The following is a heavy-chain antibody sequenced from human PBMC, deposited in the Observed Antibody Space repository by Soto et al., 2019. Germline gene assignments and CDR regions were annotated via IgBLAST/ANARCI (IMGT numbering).Heavy chain of an antibody. V-gene: IGHV4-59*01. CDR3: ARNVDTTRAYYFDY. D-gene: IGHD5-18*01. CDR2: IYYSGRT. Sequence: QVQLQESGPGLVKPSETLSLTCTVSGGSISSYYWSWIRQPPGKGLEWIGYIYYSGRTNYNPSLKSRVTILVDTSKNHFSLKLTSVTAADTAVYYCARNVDTTRAYYFDYWGQGPLVTVSS. J-gene: IGHJ4*02. CDR1: GGSISSYY.